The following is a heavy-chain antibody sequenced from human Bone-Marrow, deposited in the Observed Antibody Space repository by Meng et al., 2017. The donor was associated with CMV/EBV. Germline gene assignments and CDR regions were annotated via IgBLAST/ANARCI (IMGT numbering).Heavy chain of an antibody. V-gene: IGHV4-34*01. CDR1: GGSFSGYY. J-gene: IGHJ4*02. D-gene: IGHD6-13*01. CDR2: INHSGST. Sequence: SETLSLTCAVYGGSFSGYYWSWIRQPPGKGLEWIGEINHSGSTNYNPSLKSRVTISVDTSKNQFSPKLSSVTAADTAVYYCARFGSWYSFDYWGQGTLVTVSS. CDR3: ARFGSWYSFDY.